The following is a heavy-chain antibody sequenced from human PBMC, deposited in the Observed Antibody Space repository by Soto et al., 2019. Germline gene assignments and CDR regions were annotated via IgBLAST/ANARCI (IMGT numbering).Heavy chain of an antibody. Sequence: ASVKVSCKASGRTFSSYAISWVRRAPGQGLEWMGGIIPIFGTANYAQKFQGRVTTTADESTSTAYMELSSLRSEDTAVYYCARSDLITHHAFDIWGQGTMVTVSS. CDR3: ARSDLITHHAFDI. CDR2: IIPIFGTA. CDR1: GRTFSSYA. V-gene: IGHV1-69*13. D-gene: IGHD3-16*01. J-gene: IGHJ3*02.